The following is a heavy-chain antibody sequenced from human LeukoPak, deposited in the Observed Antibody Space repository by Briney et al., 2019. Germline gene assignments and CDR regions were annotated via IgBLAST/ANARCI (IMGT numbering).Heavy chain of an antibody. CDR1: GFTFSTYG. CDR2: ISNDGSNI. CDR3: AKAPSNDFWRGFDI. Sequence: GGSLRLSCAASGFTFSTYGMHWVRQAPGKGLEWVAVISNDGSNIYSTDSVKGRFIISRDNSKNTLYLQMNSLRPEDTAVYYCAKAPSNDFWRGFDIWGQGTLVTVSS. J-gene: IGHJ3*02. V-gene: IGHV3-30*18. D-gene: IGHD3-3*01.